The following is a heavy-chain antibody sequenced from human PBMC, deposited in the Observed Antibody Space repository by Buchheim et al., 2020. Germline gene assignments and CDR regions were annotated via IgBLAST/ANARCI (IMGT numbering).Heavy chain of an antibody. D-gene: IGHD2/OR15-2a*01. CDR1: GFTFSSYG. J-gene: IGHJ6*02. CDR3: ARKGVLRCYYGIDV. CDR2: IWYDGSNK. Sequence: QVQLVESGGGVVQPGRSLRLSCAASGFTFSSYGMHWVRQAPGKGLEWVAVIWYDGSNKYYADSVKGRFTISRDNSKNTLYLQMNSLSAEDTAVYYCARKGVLRCYYGIDVWGQGTT. V-gene: IGHV3-33*01.